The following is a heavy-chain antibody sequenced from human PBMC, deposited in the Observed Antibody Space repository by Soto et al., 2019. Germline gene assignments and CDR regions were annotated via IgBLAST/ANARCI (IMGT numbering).Heavy chain of an antibody. Sequence: DVELLESGGGLVQPGGSLTLSCAASGFSFSNYVMHWVRQAPGKGLEWVSTIKDSGDSTYYLDSVRGRFTISRDYSRNTLYLQMTSLRAEDTALYHCVKGGASYTSCWYANWGQGILVTVSS. V-gene: IGHV3-23*01. CDR2: IKDSGDST. CDR3: VKGGASYTSCWYAN. CDR1: GFSFSNYV. J-gene: IGHJ4*02. D-gene: IGHD6-13*01.